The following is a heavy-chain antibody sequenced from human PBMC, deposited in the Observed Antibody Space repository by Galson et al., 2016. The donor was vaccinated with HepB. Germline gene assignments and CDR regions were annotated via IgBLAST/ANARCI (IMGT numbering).Heavy chain of an antibody. D-gene: IGHD5-18*01. CDR3: ARAPDEYSFGVFDS. Sequence: TLSLTCSVSGGPIHSAENYWSWIRQSPGKGLEWLGYIFYSGTAYYNPSLKSRVTLSVDRSKNQFSLNLSSVTAADTAVYFCARAPDEYSFGVFDSWGPGTLVTVSS. CDR2: IFYSGTA. V-gene: IGHV4-30-4*08. J-gene: IGHJ4*02. CDR1: GGPIHSAENY.